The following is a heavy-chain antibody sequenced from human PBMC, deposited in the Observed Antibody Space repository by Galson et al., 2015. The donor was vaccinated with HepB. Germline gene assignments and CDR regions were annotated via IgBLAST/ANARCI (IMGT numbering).Heavy chain of an antibody. CDR2: ISTSGVV. Sequence: SLRLSCAASGINVNNDAIDWVRQAPGKGLEWLSFISTSGVVSYADSVKGRLTISRDTVKNSLYLQMNSLRAEDTAMYYCARGRDYAFGIWGLGTMVTVSS. D-gene: IGHD3-16*01. CDR3: ARGRDYAFGI. J-gene: IGHJ3*02. CDR1: GINVNNDA. V-gene: IGHV3-69-1*01.